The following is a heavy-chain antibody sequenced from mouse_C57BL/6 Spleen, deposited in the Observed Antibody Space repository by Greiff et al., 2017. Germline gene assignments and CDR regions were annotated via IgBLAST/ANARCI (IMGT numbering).Heavy chain of an antibody. CDR3: ARSYGDYAMDY. Sequence: VQRVESGAELVRPGTSVKMSCKASGYTFTNYWIGWAKQRPGHGLEWIGDIYPGGGYTNYNEKFKGKATLTADKSSSTAYMQFSSLTSEDSAIYYCARSYGDYAMDYWGQGTSVTVSS. J-gene: IGHJ4*01. CDR2: IYPGGGYT. D-gene: IGHD1-1*02. CDR1: GYTFTNYW. V-gene: IGHV1-63*01.